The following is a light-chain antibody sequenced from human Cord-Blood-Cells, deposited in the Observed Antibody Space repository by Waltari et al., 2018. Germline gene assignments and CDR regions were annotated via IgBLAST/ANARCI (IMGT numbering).Light chain of an antibody. J-gene: IGLJ1*01. Sequence: SCTGTSSDVGSYNLVSWYQQHPGKAPKLMIYEGSKRPSGVSNRFSGSKSGNTASLTISGLQAEDEADYYCCSYAGSSTLYVFGTGTKVTVL. CDR1: SSDVGSYNL. V-gene: IGLV2-23*03. CDR2: EGS. CDR3: CSYAGSSTLYV.